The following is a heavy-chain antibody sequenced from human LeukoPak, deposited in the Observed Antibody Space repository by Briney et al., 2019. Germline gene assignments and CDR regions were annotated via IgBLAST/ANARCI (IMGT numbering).Heavy chain of an antibody. CDR1: GGSISSYY. Sequence: SETLSLTCTVSGGSISSYYWSWIRQPAGKGLEWIGRIYTSGSTNYNPSLKSRVTMSVDTSKNQFSLNLTSVTAADTAVYYCVRVYSSSSGTTFDYWGQGTLVTVSS. CDR3: VRVYSSSSGTTFDY. CDR2: IYTSGST. V-gene: IGHV4-4*07. D-gene: IGHD6-6*01. J-gene: IGHJ4*02.